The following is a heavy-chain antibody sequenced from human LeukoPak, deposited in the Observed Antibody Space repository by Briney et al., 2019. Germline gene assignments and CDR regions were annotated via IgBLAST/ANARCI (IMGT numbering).Heavy chain of an antibody. D-gene: IGHD1-26*01. CDR3: ARGSSVEGGIFDY. J-gene: IGHJ4*02. Sequence: EASVKVSCKASGYTFTSYDINWVRQATGQGLEWMGWMNPNSGNTGYAQKFQGRVTMTRNTSISTAYMELSSLRSEDTAVYYCARGSSVEGGIFDYWGQGTLVTVSS. CDR2: MNPNSGNT. CDR1: GYTFTSYD. V-gene: IGHV1-8*01.